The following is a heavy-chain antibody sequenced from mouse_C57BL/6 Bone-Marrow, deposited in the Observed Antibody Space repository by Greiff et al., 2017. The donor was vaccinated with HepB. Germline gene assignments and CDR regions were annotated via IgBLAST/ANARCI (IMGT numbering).Heavy chain of an antibody. CDR1: GYTFTSYW. CDR3: ERGGCDGYYSWYAY. CDR2: IDPNSGGT. Sequence: QVQLQQPGAELVKPGASVKLSCKASGYTFTSYWMHWVKQRPGRGLEWIGRIDPNSGGTNYNEKFKSKATLTVDKPSSTAYMELSSLTSEDSAVYDCERGGCDGYYSWYAYWGQGTLVTVAA. D-gene: IGHD2-3*01. J-gene: IGHJ3*01. V-gene: IGHV1-72*01.